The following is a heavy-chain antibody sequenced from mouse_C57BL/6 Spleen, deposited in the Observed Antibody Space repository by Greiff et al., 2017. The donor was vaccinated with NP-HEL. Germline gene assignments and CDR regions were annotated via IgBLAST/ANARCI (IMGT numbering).Heavy chain of an antibody. Sequence: VQLQQPGAELVKPGASVKLSCKASGYTFTSYWMHWVKQRPGQGLEWIGMIHPNSGSTNYNEKFKSKATLTVDKSSSTAYMQLSSLTSEDSAVYYCARQTAQAGSFAYWGQGTLVTVSA. J-gene: IGHJ3*01. CDR3: ARQTAQAGSFAY. CDR2: IHPNSGST. V-gene: IGHV1-64*01. CDR1: GYTFTSYW. D-gene: IGHD3-2*02.